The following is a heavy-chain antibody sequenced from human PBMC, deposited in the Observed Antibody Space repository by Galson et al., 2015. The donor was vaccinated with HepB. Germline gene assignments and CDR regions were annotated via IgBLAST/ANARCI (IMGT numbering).Heavy chain of an antibody. CDR3: AKDRRGAARGTFDI. D-gene: IGHD3-16*01. CDR2: ISLDGSNK. Sequence: SLRLSCAASGFTFSIYVMHWVRQAPGKGLEWVAVISLDGSNKDYADSVKGRFTISRDNSKKTLYLQMNNLTADDTAVYYCAKDRRGAARGTFDIWGQGTTVTVSS. V-gene: IGHV3-30*18. J-gene: IGHJ3*02. CDR1: GFTFSIYV.